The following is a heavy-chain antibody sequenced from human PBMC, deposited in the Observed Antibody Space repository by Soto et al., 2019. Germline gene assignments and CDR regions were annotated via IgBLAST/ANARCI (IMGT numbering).Heavy chain of an antibody. Sequence: QVQLVESGGGVVQPGRSLRLSCAASGITFRSHFMHWVRQAPGKGLEWLTTISYDGSNKYYADSVKGRFTISRDNSKNMLYLQMNSLRAEDTAVYYCARESLFGVVTGGFDYWGQGSLVTVSS. V-gene: IGHV3-30-3*01. D-gene: IGHD3-3*01. J-gene: IGHJ4*02. CDR1: GITFRSHF. CDR2: ISYDGSNK. CDR3: ARESLFGVVTGGFDY.